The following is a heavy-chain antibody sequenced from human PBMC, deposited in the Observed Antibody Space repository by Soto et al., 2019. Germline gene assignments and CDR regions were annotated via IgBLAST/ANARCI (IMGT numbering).Heavy chain of an antibody. CDR2: IYYSGST. CDR3: ARAPLGYSVWFDP. Sequence: SETLSLTCTVSGGSISSGTYYRGWIRQPPGKGLELIGSIYYSGSTYYNPSLKSRVTISVDTSKNQFSLKLSSVTAADTAVYYCARAPLGYSVWFDPWGQGTLVTVS. CDR1: GGSISSGTYY. D-gene: IGHD5-12*01. V-gene: IGHV4-39*01. J-gene: IGHJ5*02.